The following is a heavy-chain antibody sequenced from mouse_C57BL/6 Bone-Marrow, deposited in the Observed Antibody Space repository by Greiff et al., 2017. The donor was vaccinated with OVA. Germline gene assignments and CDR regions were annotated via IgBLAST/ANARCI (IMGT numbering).Heavy chain of an antibody. D-gene: IGHD2-10*02. CDR3: ARQGYGWYFDV. J-gene: IGHJ1*03. CDR1: GFTFSDYY. Sequence: EVKLVESGGGLVQPGGSLKLSCAASGFTFSDYYMYWVRQTPEKRLEWVAYISNGGGSPYYPDTVKGRFTISRDNAKNTLYLQMSRLKSEDTAMYYCARQGYGWYFDVWGTGTTVTVSS. CDR2: ISNGGGSP. V-gene: IGHV5-12*01.